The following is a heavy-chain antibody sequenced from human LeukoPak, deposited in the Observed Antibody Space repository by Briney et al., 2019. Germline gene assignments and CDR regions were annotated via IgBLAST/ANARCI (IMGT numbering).Heavy chain of an antibody. V-gene: IGHV3-23*01. CDR2: ISGSGGST. Sequence: GGSLRLSCAASGFTFSSYAMSWVRQAPGKGLEWVSAISGSGGSTYYADSVKGRFAISRDNSKNTLYLQMNSLRAEDTAVYYCATLVGATLYYFDYWGQGTLVTVSS. J-gene: IGHJ4*02. CDR1: GFTFSSYA. CDR3: ATLVGATLYYFDY. D-gene: IGHD1-26*01.